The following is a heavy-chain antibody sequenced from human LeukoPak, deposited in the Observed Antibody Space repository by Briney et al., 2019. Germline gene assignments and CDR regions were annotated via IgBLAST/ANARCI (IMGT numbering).Heavy chain of an antibody. CDR3: ATSYCSSTSCYMEATFDY. Sequence: ASVKVSCKVSGYTLTELSMHWVRQAPGKGLEWMGGFDPEDGETIYAQKFQGRVTMTEDTSTDTAYMELSSLRSEDTAVYYCATSYCSSTSCYMEATFDYRGQGTLVTVSS. V-gene: IGHV1-24*01. J-gene: IGHJ4*02. CDR1: GYTLTELS. D-gene: IGHD2-2*01. CDR2: FDPEDGET.